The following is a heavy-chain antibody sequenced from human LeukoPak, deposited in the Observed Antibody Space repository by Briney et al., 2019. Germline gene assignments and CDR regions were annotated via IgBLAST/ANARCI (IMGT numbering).Heavy chain of an antibody. J-gene: IGHJ6*03. CDR2: VYYSGST. Sequence: PSETLSLTCTVSGGSISSYYWNWIRQPPGKGLEWLGYVYYSGSTSYNPSLKSRVTISVDTSKNQFSLKLISVTAADTAVYYCASLSGVVVPAAIPTYYYYMDVWGKGTTVTVSS. CDR3: ASLSGVVVPAAIPTYYYYMDV. D-gene: IGHD2-2*02. CDR1: GGSISSYY. V-gene: IGHV4-59*01.